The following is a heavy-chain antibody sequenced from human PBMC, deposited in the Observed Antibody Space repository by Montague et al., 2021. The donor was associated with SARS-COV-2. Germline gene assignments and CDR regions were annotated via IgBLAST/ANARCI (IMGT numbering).Heavy chain of an antibody. CDR3: ARLGGGVVPSPILGVGPYYSYYYMDV. D-gene: IGHD3-10*01. CDR1: GGSFSTYS. Sequence: SETLSLTCAVHGGSFSTYSWTWIRQPPGKGLEWIGEIHHGGSTNYNSTLKSRVPISADTSTNQFSLTLTSVAAADTAAYYCARLGGGVVPSPILGVGPYYSYYYMDVWGKGTTVTVSS. J-gene: IGHJ6*03. V-gene: IGHV4-34*01. CDR2: IHHGGST.